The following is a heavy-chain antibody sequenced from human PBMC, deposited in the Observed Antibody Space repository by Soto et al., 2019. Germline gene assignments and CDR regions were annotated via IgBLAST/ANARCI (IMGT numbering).Heavy chain of an antibody. D-gene: IGHD3-10*01. Sequence: QVQLVESGGGEVQPGRSLRLSCAASGFTFRSYAMHWVRQAPGKGLEWVAVISHDGSEKHYVDSVKGRFTISRDNSMNTLYLQMNSLRGEDTALYYRANGKDGVNYYYGMDVWGQGTTVTVTS. J-gene: IGHJ6*02. CDR3: ANGKDGVNYYYGMDV. CDR1: GFTFRSYA. V-gene: IGHV3-30*18. CDR2: ISHDGSEK.